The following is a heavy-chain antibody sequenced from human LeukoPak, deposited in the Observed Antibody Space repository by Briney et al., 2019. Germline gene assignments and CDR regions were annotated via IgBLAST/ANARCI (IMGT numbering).Heavy chain of an antibody. J-gene: IGHJ4*02. V-gene: IGHV1-69*13. CDR1: GGTFSSYA. Sequence: SVKVSCKASGGTFSSYAISWVRQAPGQGLEWMGGIIPIFGTANYAQKFRGRVTITADESTSTAYMELSSLRSEDTAVYYCARVREMATLDFDYWGQGTLVTVSS. CDR3: ARVREMATLDFDY. D-gene: IGHD5-24*01. CDR2: IIPIFGTA.